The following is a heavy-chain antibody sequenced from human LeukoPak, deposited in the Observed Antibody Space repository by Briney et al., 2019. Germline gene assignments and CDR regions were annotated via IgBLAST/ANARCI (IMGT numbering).Heavy chain of an antibody. Sequence: ASVKVSCKASGGTFTSYAISWVRQAPGQGLEWMGWISAYNGNTNYAQKLQGRVTMTTDTSTSTAYMELRSLRSDDTAVYYCARVEDIVVVPAAIGDYWGQGTLVTVAS. CDR3: ARVEDIVVVPAAIGDY. J-gene: IGHJ4*02. D-gene: IGHD2-2*01. CDR2: ISAYNGNT. V-gene: IGHV1-18*01. CDR1: GGTFTSYA.